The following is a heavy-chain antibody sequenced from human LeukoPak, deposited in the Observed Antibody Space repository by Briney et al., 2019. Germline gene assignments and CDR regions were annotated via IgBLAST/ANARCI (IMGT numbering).Heavy chain of an antibody. Sequence: KSSEPLSLTCTVSGGSISTFYWSWIRQSPGKGLEWIGYIFYTGSTDYNPSLKSRVTRSVDTSKNQFSLKLSSVTAADTAVYYCARQNYDIRAYRYYGVDVWGQGTTVTVSS. CDR1: GGSISTFY. D-gene: IGHD3-22*01. J-gene: IGHJ6*02. CDR3: ARQNYDIRAYRYYGVDV. CDR2: IFYTGST. V-gene: IGHV4-59*08.